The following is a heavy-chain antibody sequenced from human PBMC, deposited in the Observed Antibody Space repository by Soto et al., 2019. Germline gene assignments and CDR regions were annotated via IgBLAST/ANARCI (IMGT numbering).Heavy chain of an antibody. CDR1: GYTFTSYG. V-gene: IGHV1-18*04. J-gene: IGHJ6*02. CDR2: ISAYNGNT. CDR3: ARDLRDGYNFYYYYYGMDV. Sequence: ASVKVSCKASGYTFTSYGISWVRQAPGQGLEWMGWISAYNGNTNYAQKLQGRVTMTTDTSTSTAYMELRSLRSDDTAVHYCARDLRDGYNFYYYYYGMDVWGQGTTVTVSS. D-gene: IGHD5-12*01.